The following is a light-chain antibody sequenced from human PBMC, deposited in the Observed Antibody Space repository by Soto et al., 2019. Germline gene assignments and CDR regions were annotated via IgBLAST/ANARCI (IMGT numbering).Light chain of an antibody. J-gene: IGKJ1*01. CDR1: QSINSY. CDR3: QSYKPPRT. CDR2: AAS. Sequence: DLQSTQSPSSLSETVGDRVTITCRASQSINSYLNWYQQKPGKVPKLLIFAASTLQSGVPSRFSGSGSGTDFTLTITSLQPEDFGTYYCQSYKPPRTFGQGTKVDIK. V-gene: IGKV1-39*01.